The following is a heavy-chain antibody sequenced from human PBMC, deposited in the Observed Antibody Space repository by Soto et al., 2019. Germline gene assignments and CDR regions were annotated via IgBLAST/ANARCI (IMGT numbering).Heavy chain of an antibody. CDR1: GFTFSIYW. CDR2: LKEDGSEK. CDR3: ARGGGLMGRLGY. D-gene: IGHD3-16*01. Sequence: PGGSLRLSCAASGFTFSIYWMTWVRQVPGKGLEWVASLKEDGSEKSYVDSVKGRFTVSRDNAKNSLYLQMNSLRGEDTAVYYCARGGGLMGRLGYWGQGTLVTVSS. V-gene: IGHV3-7*05. J-gene: IGHJ4*02.